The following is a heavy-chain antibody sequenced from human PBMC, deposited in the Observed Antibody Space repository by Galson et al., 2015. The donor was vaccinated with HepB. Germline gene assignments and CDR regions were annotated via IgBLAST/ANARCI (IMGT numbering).Heavy chain of an antibody. CDR2: TSYDGTSK. Sequence: SLRLSCAASGFTFIRYNMYWVRQAPGKGLEGVAFTSYDGTSKYYADSVKGRFTISRDNSKNTLYLQMNSLRTEDMAVYYCTARAVVVAGNDAFDIWGQGTMVTVSS. D-gene: IGHD2-15*01. V-gene: IGHV3-30*01. CDR3: TARAVVVAGNDAFDI. J-gene: IGHJ3*02. CDR1: GFTFIRYN.